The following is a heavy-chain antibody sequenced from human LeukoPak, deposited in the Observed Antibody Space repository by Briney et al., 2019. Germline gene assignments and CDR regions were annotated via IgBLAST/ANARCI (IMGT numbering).Heavy chain of an antibody. CDR3: ARDHTNSFPYYYMDV. CDR2: IYYSGST. V-gene: IGHV4-61*01. Sequence: KTSETLSLTCTVSGGSVSSGSYYWSWIRQPPGKGLEWIGYIYYSGSTNYNPSLKSRVAISVDTSKNQLSLKLSSVTAADTAVYYCARDHTNSFPYYYMDVWGKGTSVTVFS. CDR1: GGSVSSGSYY. J-gene: IGHJ6*03. D-gene: IGHD2-8*01.